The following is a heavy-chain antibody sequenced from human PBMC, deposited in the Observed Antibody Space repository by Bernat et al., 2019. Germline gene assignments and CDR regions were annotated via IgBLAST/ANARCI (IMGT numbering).Heavy chain of an antibody. D-gene: IGHD3-22*01. V-gene: IGHV1-18*01. CDR3: ARGAYYYDSSGYYYYGMDV. Sequence: QVQLVQSGAEVKKPGSSVKVSCKASGGTFSSYAISWVRQAPGQGLEWMGWISAYNGNTNYAQKLQGRVTMTTDTSTSTAYMELRSLRSDDTAVYYCARGAYYYDSSGYYYYGMDVWGQGTTVTVSS. J-gene: IGHJ6*02. CDR1: GGTFSSYA. CDR2: ISAYNGNT.